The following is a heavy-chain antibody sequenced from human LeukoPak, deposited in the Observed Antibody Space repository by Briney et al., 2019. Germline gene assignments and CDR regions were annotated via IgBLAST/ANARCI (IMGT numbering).Heavy chain of an antibody. CDR3: TTENWYVFEN. CDR2: ITLDGSDS. D-gene: IGHD1-1*01. CDR1: GFPFSSYW. J-gene: IGHJ4*02. V-gene: IGHV3-7*04. Sequence: PGGSLRLSCAASGFPFSSYWMAWVRHAPGKGLEWVATITLDGSDSYYVDSVKGRFTVSRDNAKNSLYLQMNSLRVEDTAVFYCTTENWYVFENWGQGSLVTVSS.